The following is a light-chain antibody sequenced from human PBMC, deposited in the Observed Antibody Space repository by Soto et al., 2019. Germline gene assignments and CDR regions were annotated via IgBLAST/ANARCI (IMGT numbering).Light chain of an antibody. J-gene: IGKJ4*01. CDR2: DVS. Sequence: EIVLTQSPATLSLSPGRSATLSCRASPTARSYLAWDRHKPGQAPRLLIYDVSNRATGVPARFSGSGSETDFSLTISSLEPEDFAVYYCQQRSNWPLTFGGGTKVDIK. V-gene: IGKV3-11*01. CDR3: QQRSNWPLT. CDR1: PTARSY.